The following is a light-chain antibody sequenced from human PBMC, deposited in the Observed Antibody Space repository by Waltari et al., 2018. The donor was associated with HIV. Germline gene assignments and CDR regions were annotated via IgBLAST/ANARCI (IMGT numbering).Light chain of an antibody. V-gene: IGLV1-47*01. Sequence: QSVLTQPPSASGPPGQRVPISCSGSSSNIGSNYVYWYQQLPGTAPKLLIYRNNQRPSGVPDRFSGSKSGTSASLAISGLRSEDEADYYCAAWDDSLRGFYVFGTGTKVTVL. J-gene: IGLJ1*01. CDR2: RNN. CDR1: SSNIGSNY. CDR3: AAWDDSLRGFYV.